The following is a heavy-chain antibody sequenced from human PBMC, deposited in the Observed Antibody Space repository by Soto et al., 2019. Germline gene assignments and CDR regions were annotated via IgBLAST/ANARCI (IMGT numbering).Heavy chain of an antibody. Sequence: PGGSLRLSCAASGFTVSSNYMSWVRQAPGKGLEWVSVIYSGGSTYYADSVKGRFTISRDNSKNTLYLQMNSLRAEDTAVYYCARSTPTVKYYYYYYGMDVWGQGTTVTVSS. CDR2: IYSGGST. D-gene: IGHD4-17*01. V-gene: IGHV3-66*01. CDR1: GFTVSSNY. J-gene: IGHJ6*02. CDR3: ARSTPTVKYYYYYYGMDV.